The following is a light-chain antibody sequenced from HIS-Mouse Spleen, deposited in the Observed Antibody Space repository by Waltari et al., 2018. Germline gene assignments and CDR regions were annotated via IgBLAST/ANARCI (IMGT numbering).Light chain of an antibody. V-gene: IGKV3-20*01. CDR3: QQYGSSPGYT. CDR2: GAS. CDR1: QSVSSSY. J-gene: IGKJ2*01. Sequence: EIVLTQSPGTLSLSPGERATLPCRASQSVSSSYLACYQQKPGQAPRLLIYGASSRATGIPDRFSGSGSGTDFTLTISRLEPEDFAVYYCQQYGSSPGYTFGQGTKLEIK.